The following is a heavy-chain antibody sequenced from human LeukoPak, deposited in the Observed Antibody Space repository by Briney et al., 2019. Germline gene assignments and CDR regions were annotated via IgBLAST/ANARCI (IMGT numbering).Heavy chain of an antibody. Sequence: VGSLRLCGGSSALTCSGGRRSWVRNAPVKVRKSGSAGSGSGGGTDYADDVKGRFTIARDDSKNTLYPQMNSLRAEDTAVYYCAKERSLSFGEPTPWFAPWGQGTLVTASS. CDR1: ALTCSGGR. CDR2: GSGSGGGT. D-gene: IGHD3-10*01. V-gene: IGHV3-23*01. J-gene: IGHJ5*02. CDR3: AKERSLSFGEPTPWFAP.